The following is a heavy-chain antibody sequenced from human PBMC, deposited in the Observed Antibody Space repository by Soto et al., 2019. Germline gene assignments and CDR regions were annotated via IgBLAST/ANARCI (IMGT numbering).Heavy chain of an antibody. CDR3: VSKLGSCTGGSCNWYFDL. CDR1: GGSFSGFY. J-gene: IGHJ2*01. Sequence: QVQLQQWGAGLLKPSETLSLTCAVYGGSFSGFYWSWIRQPPGKGLEWIGEINHSGSTNYNPSLKSRVTISADTSKNQFSLQLSSVTAADMAVYYCVSKLGSCTGGSCNWYFDLWGRGTLVTVSS. D-gene: IGHD2-15*01. CDR2: INHSGST. V-gene: IGHV4-34*01.